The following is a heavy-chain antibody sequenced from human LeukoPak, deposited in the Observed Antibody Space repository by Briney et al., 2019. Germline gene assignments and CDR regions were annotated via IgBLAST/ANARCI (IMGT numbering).Heavy chain of an antibody. D-gene: IGHD6-13*01. Sequence: PGGSLRLSCAASGFTFSSYAMSWVRQAPGKGLEWVSAISGSGGSTYYADSVKGRFTISRDNSKNTLYLQMNSLRAEDTAVYYCAKVSRAAAGRAYYYYMDVWGKGTTVTVSS. CDR2: ISGSGGST. CDR3: AKVSRAAAGRAYYYYMDV. V-gene: IGHV3-23*01. J-gene: IGHJ6*03. CDR1: GFTFSSYA.